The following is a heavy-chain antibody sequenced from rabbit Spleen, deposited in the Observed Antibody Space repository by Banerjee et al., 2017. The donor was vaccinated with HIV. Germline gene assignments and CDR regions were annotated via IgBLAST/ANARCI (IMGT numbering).Heavy chain of an antibody. J-gene: IGHJ3*01. V-gene: IGHV1S7*01. CDR2: IEPIFGNT. CDR1: GFTISGYW. CDR3: ARAIVPWLGLTRLDL. Sequence: QLEESGGRLVQPGGSLTLSCKAFGFTISGYWMNWVRQAPGKGLEWIGYIEPIFGNTYYANWVNGRFTISSHNAQNTLYLQLSSLTAADTATYFCARAIVPWLGLTRLDLWGQGTLVTVS. D-gene: IGHD4-1*01.